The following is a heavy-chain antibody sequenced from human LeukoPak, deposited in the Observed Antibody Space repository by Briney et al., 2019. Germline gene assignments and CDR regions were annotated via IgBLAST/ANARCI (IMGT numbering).Heavy chain of an antibody. CDR1: GYNFATYW. D-gene: IGHD5-12*01. Sequence: GESLKISCKGSGYNFATYWIGWVRQMPGRGLEWVGVIYPADSDTRYSPSFEGRVTFSADKSINTAYLQWSSLQASDSAIYYCVRHEYVDYPRDYWGQGTLVTVSS. CDR2: IYPADSDT. CDR3: VRHEYVDYPRDY. V-gene: IGHV5-51*01. J-gene: IGHJ4*02.